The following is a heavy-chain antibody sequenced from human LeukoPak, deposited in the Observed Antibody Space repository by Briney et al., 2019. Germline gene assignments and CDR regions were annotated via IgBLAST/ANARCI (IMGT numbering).Heavy chain of an antibody. CDR3: AKARPGIAVAEYDY. Sequence: PGGSLRLSCAASGFTFSSYGMSWVRQAPGKGLEWVSAISGSGGSTYYADSVKGRFTISRDNSKNTLYLRMNSLRAEDTAVYYCAKARPGIAVAEYDYWGQGTLVTVSS. J-gene: IGHJ4*02. V-gene: IGHV3-23*01. CDR1: GFTFSSYG. CDR2: ISGSGGST. D-gene: IGHD6-19*01.